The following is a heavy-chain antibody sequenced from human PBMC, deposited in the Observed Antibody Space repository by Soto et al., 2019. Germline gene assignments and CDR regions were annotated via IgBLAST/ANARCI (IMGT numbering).Heavy chain of an antibody. CDR2: IYWDDDK. D-gene: IGHD3-9*01. J-gene: IGHJ5*02. Sequence: SGPTLVKPTQTLTLTCTFSGFSLSTSGVGVGWIRQPPGKALEWLALIYWDDDKRYSPSLKSRLPITKDTSKNQVVLTMTNMDPVDTATYYCAHIRTDPYYDILTGYYAGWFDPWGQGTLVTVSS. CDR3: AHIRTDPYYDILTGYYAGWFDP. V-gene: IGHV2-5*02. CDR1: GFSLSTSGVG.